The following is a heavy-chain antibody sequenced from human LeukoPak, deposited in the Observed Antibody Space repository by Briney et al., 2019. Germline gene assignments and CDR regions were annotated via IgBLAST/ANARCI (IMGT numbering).Heavy chain of an antibody. Sequence: GGSLRLSCVASGFTFSSHGMNWVRQAPGKGLEWVSGITSGTRTYYADSVKGRFAISRDNSKNTLYLQMNSLRAEDTALYYCAKDKDSSWYINYMDVWGKGNTVTISS. V-gene: IGHV3-23*01. J-gene: IGHJ6*03. D-gene: IGHD6-13*01. CDR3: AKDKDSSWYINYMDV. CDR2: ITSGTRT. CDR1: GFTFSSHG.